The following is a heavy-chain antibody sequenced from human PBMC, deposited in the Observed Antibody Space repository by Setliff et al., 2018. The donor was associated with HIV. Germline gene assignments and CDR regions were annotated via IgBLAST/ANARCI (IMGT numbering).Heavy chain of an antibody. V-gene: IGHV1-2*02. CDR2: INPNSGGT. D-gene: IGHD1-26*01. CDR3: ASSGGYPDYFDY. Sequence: ASVKVSCKASGSTFIVYYIHWVRQAPGQGLEWMGWINPNSGGTNYAQKFHGRVTMTTDTSISTAYMVLSRLRSDDAAMYYCASSGGYPDYFDYWGQGTLVTVSS. CDR1: GSTFIVYY. J-gene: IGHJ4*02.